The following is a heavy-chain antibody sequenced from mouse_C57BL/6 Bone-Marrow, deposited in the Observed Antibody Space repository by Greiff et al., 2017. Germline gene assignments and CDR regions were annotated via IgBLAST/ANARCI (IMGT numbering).Heavy chain of an antibody. CDR3: AAYDSDYDWYFDV. V-gene: IGHV1-50*01. CDR2: IDPSDSYT. CDR1: GYTFTSYW. J-gene: IGHJ1*03. D-gene: IGHD2-5*01. Sequence: QVQLQQPGAELVKPGASVKLSCKASGYTFTSYWMQWVKQRPGQGLEWIGEIDPSDSYTNYNQKFKGKATLTVDPSSSTAYMQLSSLTSEDSAVYYYAAYDSDYDWYFDVWGTGTTVTVSS.